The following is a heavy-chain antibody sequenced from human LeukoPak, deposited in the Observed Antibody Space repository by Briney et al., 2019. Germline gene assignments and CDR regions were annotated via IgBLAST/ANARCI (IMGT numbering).Heavy chain of an antibody. D-gene: IGHD6-19*01. V-gene: IGHV3-7*01. CDR1: GFTLTYS. CDR2: INQDGSER. Sequence: GGSLRLSCAASGFTLTYSMSWVRQVPGKGLEWVATINQDGSERQHVDSVKGRFSISRDNPKNSLYLQMDSLRAEDTAIYYCARGSGWLDYWGQGTLVTVSS. CDR3: ARGSGWLDY. J-gene: IGHJ4*02.